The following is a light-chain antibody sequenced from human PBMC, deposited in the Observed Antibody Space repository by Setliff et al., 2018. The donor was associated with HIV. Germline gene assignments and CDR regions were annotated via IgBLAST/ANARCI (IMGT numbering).Light chain of an antibody. J-gene: IGLJ1*01. V-gene: IGLV2-11*01. Sequence: QSALAQPRSVSGSPGQSVTISCTGTSSDVGGYNYVSWYQQYPGKAPKLMIYDVSERPSGVPDRFSGSKSGNTASLTISGLQAEDDADYYCCSYAGSYPSYVFGTGTKGTVL. CDR1: SSDVGGYNY. CDR2: DVS. CDR3: CSYAGSYPSYV.